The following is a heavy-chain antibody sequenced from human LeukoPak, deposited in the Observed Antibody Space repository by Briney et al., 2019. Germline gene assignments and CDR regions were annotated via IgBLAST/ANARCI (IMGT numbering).Heavy chain of an antibody. V-gene: IGHV1-8*03. CDR2: MNPNSGNT. CDR1: GYTFTSYD. D-gene: IGHD5-18*01. CDR3: AKDLARLPPPPTQAENTAINY. J-gene: IGHJ4*02. Sequence: ASVKVSCKASGYTFTSYDINWVRQATGQGLEWMGWMNPNSGNTGYAQKFQGRVTIARNTSISTAYMELSSLRSEDTAVYYCAKDLARLPPPPTQAENTAINYWGQGTLVAVSS.